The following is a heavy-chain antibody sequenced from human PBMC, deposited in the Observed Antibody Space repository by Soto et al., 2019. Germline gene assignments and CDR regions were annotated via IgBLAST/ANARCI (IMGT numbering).Heavy chain of an antibody. Sequence: SETLSLTCAVSGGSISSGGYSWGWIRQPPGKGLEWIGYIYHSGSTYYNPSLKSRVTISVDRSKNQFSLKLSSVTAADTAVYYCAREERYYDSSGYYYYFDYWGQGTLVTVSS. V-gene: IGHV4-30-2*01. CDR2: IYHSGST. D-gene: IGHD3-22*01. CDR3: AREERYYDSSGYYYYFDY. CDR1: GGSISSGGYS. J-gene: IGHJ4*02.